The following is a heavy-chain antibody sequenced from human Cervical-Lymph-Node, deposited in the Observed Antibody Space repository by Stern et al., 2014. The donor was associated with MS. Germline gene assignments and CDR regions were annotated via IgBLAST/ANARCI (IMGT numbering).Heavy chain of an antibody. CDR1: GYTFTSYG. D-gene: IGHD1-26*01. CDR3: ARERGSGYDAFDI. V-gene: IGHV1-18*04. Sequence: VQLVESGAEVKKPGASVKVSCKASGYTFTSYGISWVRQAPGQGLEWMGWISANNGNTNYARKLQGRVTMTTDTSTSTVYMELRSLRSDDTAVYYCARERGSGYDAFDIWGQGTMVTVSS. J-gene: IGHJ3*02. CDR2: ISANNGNT.